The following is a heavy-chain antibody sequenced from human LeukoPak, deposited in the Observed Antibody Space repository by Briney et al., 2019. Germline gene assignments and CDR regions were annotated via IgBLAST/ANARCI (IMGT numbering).Heavy chain of an antibody. CDR3: VRDRAGTQDWVEFDP. V-gene: IGHV3-66*03. CDR2: IRGSGAT. J-gene: IGHJ5*02. CDR1: GFSVTNSY. D-gene: IGHD3-10*01. Sequence: GGSLILSCAVSGFSVTNSYMDWVRQAPGKGLEWVSLIRGSGATLYADSVKGRFTISRDDSKYTVYLQMNSLRVEDTAVYFCVRDRAGTQDWVEFDPWGQGTLVTVSS.